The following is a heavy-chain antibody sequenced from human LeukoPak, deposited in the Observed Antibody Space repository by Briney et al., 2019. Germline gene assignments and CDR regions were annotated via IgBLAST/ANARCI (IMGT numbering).Heavy chain of an antibody. D-gene: IGHD3-3*01. J-gene: IGHJ5*02. CDR1: GFTFSSYA. CDR2: ISVSGGSL. V-gene: IGHV3-23*01. CDR3: AKGLREYDFWSGYAT. Sequence: GGSLRLSCAASGFTFSSYAMMWVRPAPGKGLDWVSTISVSGGSLNYADSVKGRFTISRDNSKNALFLQMNSLRAEDTALYYCAKGLREYDFWSGYATWGQGTLVTVSS.